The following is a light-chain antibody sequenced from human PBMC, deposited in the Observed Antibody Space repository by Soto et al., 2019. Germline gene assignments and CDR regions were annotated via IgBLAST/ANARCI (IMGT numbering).Light chain of an antibody. CDR3: QQYTNWPPNT. CDR1: QRFYIN. CDR2: GAS. Sequence: ETLMTQSPDTLSLSPGESATLSCRASQRFYINLAWYQQRPGQAPRLLIYGASTRSTGVPARFSGRGSGTEFTLTISSLQSEDFAVYYCQQYTNWPPNTFGQGTRLEIK. V-gene: IGKV3-15*01. J-gene: IGKJ5*01.